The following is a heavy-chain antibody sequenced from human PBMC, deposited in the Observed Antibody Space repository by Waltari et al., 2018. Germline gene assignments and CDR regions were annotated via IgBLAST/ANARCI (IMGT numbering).Heavy chain of an antibody. CDR3: ERCRWEAARGAFYYYYYMDV. V-gene: IGHV1-69*05. Sequence: QVQLLQSGAEVKKPGSSVNVSCKASGGTFSSYAITWVRQAPGQGLEWMGGIIPICDTANNAQKAQGRGRITTDECTSKDYMELRRLRSEDTAVDYCERCRWEAARGAFYYYYYMDVWGKGTTVTVSS. D-gene: IGHD6-6*01. CDR2: IIPICDTA. CDR1: GGTFSSYA. J-gene: IGHJ6*03.